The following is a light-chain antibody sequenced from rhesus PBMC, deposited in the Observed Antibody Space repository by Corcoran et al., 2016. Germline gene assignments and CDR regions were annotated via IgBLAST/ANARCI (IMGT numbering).Light chain of an antibody. Sequence: DIQMSQSPSSLSASVGDRVTITCRASQGISNYLNWYQQKSGKAPKLLIHFANSLASGGPSRFSGSGTGTEFTLTISSVQPEDFATYYCQQGNSHPLTFGGGTKVELK. CDR3: QQGNSHPLT. J-gene: IGKJ4*01. CDR1: QGISNY. V-gene: IGKV1-32*02. CDR2: FAN.